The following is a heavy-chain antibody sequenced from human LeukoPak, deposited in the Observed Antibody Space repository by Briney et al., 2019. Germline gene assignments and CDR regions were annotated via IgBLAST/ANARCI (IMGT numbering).Heavy chain of an antibody. Sequence: EASVKVSCKASGGTFSSYAISWVRQAPGQGLEWMGGIIPIFGTANYAQKFQGRVTITADESTSTAYMELSSLRSEDTAVYHCVRLSVVSPHRYFDLWGRGTLVTVSS. CDR2: IIPIFGTA. V-gene: IGHV1-69*13. D-gene: IGHD4-23*01. J-gene: IGHJ2*01. CDR3: VRLSVVSPHRYFDL. CDR1: GGTFSSYA.